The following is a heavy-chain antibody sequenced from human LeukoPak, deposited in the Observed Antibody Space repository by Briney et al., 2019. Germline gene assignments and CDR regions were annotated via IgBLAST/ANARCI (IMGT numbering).Heavy chain of an antibody. D-gene: IGHD3-10*01. CDR3: TRLADGSGKFDL. J-gene: IGHJ5*02. V-gene: IGHV3-73*01. CDR1: GFTFSGSA. Sequence: PGGSLRLSCAASGFTFSGSAMHWVRQASGKELEWIGRIWSRPNSYATAYAASVKGRFTISRDDSINKAYLQMNSLKTEDTALYYCTRLADGSGKFDLWGQGTLVTVSS. CDR2: IWSRPNSYAT.